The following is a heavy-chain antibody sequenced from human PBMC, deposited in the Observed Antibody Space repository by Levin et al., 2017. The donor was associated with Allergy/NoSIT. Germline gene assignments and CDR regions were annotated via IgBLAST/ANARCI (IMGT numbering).Heavy chain of an antibody. J-gene: IGHJ4*02. Sequence: GGSLRLSCAASGFTFSSYSMNWVRQAPGKGLEWVSSISSSSSYIYYADSVKGRFTISRDNAKNSLYLQMNSLRAEDTAVYYCARGHYGSGSYYNGYWGQGTLVTVSS. V-gene: IGHV3-21*01. CDR1: GFTFSSYS. CDR2: ISSSSSYI. CDR3: ARGHYGSGSYYNGY. D-gene: IGHD3-10*01.